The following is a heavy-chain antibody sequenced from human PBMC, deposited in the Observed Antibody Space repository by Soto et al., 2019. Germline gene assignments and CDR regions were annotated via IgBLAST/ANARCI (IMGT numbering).Heavy chain of an antibody. CDR1: GYTFTNYA. J-gene: IGHJ4*02. Sequence: SSVKVFCKASGYTFTNYAIHWVRQAPGQRLEWMGWINTGNGDTKYSQRFQGRVTISRDTSASTAYMEQSSLGSEDTAVYYCASYCTNTVCYIGFFDYWGQGSLGTVSS. CDR2: INTGNGDT. V-gene: IGHV1-3*04. D-gene: IGHD2-8*01. CDR3: ASYCTNTVCYIGFFDY.